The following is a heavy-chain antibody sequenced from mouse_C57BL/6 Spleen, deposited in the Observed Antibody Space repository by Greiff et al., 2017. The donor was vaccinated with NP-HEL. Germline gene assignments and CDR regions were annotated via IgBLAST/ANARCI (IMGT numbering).Heavy chain of an antibody. CDR1: GYTFTSYW. D-gene: IGHD3-2*02. J-gene: IGHJ4*01. V-gene: IGHV1-69*01. CDR3: ARSPPSSGYDAKDY. CDR2: IDPSDSYT. Sequence: VQLQQPGAELVMPGASVKLSCKASGYTFTSYWMHWVQQRPGQGLEWIGEIDPSDSYTNYNQKFKGKSTLTVDKSSSTAYMQLSILTSEDSAVYYCARSPPSSGYDAKDYWGQGTSVTVST.